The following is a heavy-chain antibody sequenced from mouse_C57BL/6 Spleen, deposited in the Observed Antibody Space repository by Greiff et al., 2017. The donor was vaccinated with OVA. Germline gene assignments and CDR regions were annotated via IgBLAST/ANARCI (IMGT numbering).Heavy chain of an antibody. J-gene: IGHJ2*01. CDR3: TRDGSFDY. CDR2: IDPETGGT. Sequence: YGAELVRPGASVTLSCKASGYTFTDYEMHWVKQTPVHGLEWIGAIDPETGGTAYNQKFKGKAILTADKSSSTAYMELRSLTSEDSAVYYCTRDGSFDYWGQGTTLTVSS. D-gene: IGHD1-1*01. V-gene: IGHV1-15*01. CDR1: GYTFTDYE.